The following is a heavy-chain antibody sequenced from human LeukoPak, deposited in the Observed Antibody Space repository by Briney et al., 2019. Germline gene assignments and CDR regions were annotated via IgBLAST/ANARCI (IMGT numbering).Heavy chain of an antibody. J-gene: IGHJ4*02. CDR2: IIPIFGTA. D-gene: IGHD3-22*01. Sequence: SVKVSCKASGGTFSSYAISWVRQAPGQGLEWMGGIIPIFGTANYAQEFQGRVTITADESTSTAYMELSSLRSENTAVYYCARDRSDYYDSSGYGPIDYWGQGTLVTVSS. CDR3: ARDRSDYYDSSGYGPIDY. CDR1: GGTFSSYA. V-gene: IGHV1-69*13.